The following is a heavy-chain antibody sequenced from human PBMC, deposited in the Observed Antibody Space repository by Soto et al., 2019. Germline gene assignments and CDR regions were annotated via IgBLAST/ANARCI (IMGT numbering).Heavy chain of an antibody. D-gene: IGHD3-22*01. CDR1: GFTFSSYA. CDR2: ICGSGCST. V-gene: IGHV3-23*01. J-gene: IGHJ4*02. Sequence: PGGSLRLSCAASGFTFSSYATSWVHQAPGKGLEWVSAICGSGCSTYYADSVKGRFTISRDNSKNTLFLQMNSLRAEDTAVYYCAKDSNYHSSGYYWFYWGQGTLVTVSS. CDR3: AKDSNYHSSGYYWFY.